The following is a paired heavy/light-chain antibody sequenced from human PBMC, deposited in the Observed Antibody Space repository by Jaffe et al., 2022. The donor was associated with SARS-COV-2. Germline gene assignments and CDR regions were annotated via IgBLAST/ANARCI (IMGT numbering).Light chain of an antibody. CDR3: QQRYNWPRT. Sequence: EIVLTQSPATLSLSPGQRASLSCRASQSISTYLAWYQQKAGQAPRLLIYDASNRATGIPARFSGSGSGTDFTLTISNLEPEDFAVYYCQQRYNWPRTFGQGTKVDIK. J-gene: IGKJ1*01. V-gene: IGKV3-11*01. CDR1: QSISTY. CDR2: DAS.
Heavy chain of an antibody. Sequence: VQLVDSGGGLVPPGGSLRLSCAASGFTFTTYNMNWVRQAPGKGLEWLANISPGGGSIVYYADSVKGRFTISRDNAKNSVYLQMSNLRAEDTAMYYCARDAGDRGYAFDFWGQGTKVTVSS. V-gene: IGHV3-48*01. CDR1: GFTFTTYN. CDR2: ISPGGGSIV. D-gene: IGHD7-27*01. CDR3: ARDAGDRGYAFDF. J-gene: IGHJ3*01.